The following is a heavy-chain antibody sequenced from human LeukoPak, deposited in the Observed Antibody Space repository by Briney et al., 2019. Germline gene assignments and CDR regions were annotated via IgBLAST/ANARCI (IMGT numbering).Heavy chain of an antibody. Sequence: SETLSLTCSVSGDSISYFYWSWIRQAAGKGLEWIGRISGRGSTDYNASLKSRVTMSVDTSKNQLSLKVISVTAADTAVYYCARGVIVAGGNDFDYWGQGTLVTVSS. CDR2: ISGRGST. D-gene: IGHD6-13*01. V-gene: IGHV4-4*07. J-gene: IGHJ4*02. CDR3: ARGVIVAGGNDFDY. CDR1: GDSISYFY.